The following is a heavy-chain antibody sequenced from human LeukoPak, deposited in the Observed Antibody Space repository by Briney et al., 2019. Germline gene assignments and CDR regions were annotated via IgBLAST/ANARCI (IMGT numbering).Heavy chain of an antibody. D-gene: IGHD6-19*01. Sequence: SQTLSLTCAISADRASSNSAAWNWIRQSPSRGLEWLGRTYYRSKWYNDYAVSVKSRITINPDTSKNQFSLQLNSVTPEDTAVYYCARVVRIAVAGTLIFDYWGQGTLVTVSS. CDR2: TYYRSKWYN. CDR3: ARVVRIAVAGTLIFDY. CDR1: ADRASSNSAA. V-gene: IGHV6-1*01. J-gene: IGHJ4*02.